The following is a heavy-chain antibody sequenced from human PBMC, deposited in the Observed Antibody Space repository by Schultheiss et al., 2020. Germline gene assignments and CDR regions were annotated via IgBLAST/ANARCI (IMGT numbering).Heavy chain of an antibody. CDR1: GGSISSSSYY. CDR2: IYYSGST. V-gene: IGHV4-39*07. J-gene: IGHJ3*02. D-gene: IGHD1-14*01. CDR3: AEGPLYSAFDI. Sequence: SATLSLTCTVSGGSISSSSYYWGWIRQPPGKGLEWIGSIYYSGSTYYNPSLKSRVTISVDTSKNQFSLKLSSVTAADTAVYYCAEGPLYSAFDIWGQGTMVTGSS.